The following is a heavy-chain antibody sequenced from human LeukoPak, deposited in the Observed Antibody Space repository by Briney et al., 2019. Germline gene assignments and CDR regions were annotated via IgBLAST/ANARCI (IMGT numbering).Heavy chain of an antibody. V-gene: IGHV1-18*01. CDR1: GYTFTSYG. D-gene: IGHD3-10*01. CDR3: ARGLGLLWFGESSHYFDY. J-gene: IGHJ4*02. CDR2: ISAYNGNT. Sequence: VSVKVSCKASGYTFTSYGISWVRQAPGQGLEWMGWISAYNGNTNYAQKLQGRVTMTTDTSTSTAYMELRSLRADDTAVYYCARGLGLLWFGESSHYFDYWGQGTLVTVSS.